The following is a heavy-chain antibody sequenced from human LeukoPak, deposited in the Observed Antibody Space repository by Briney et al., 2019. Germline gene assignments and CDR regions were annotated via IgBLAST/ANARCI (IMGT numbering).Heavy chain of an antibody. D-gene: IGHD1-26*01. J-gene: IGHJ4*02. V-gene: IGHV4-4*07. Sequence: PSETLSLTCTVSTDSINSYYWSWIRRPAGKGLEWIERIYTSGSTNYNPSLKSRVTISIDKSRNQFSLKLNSVTAADTAVYYCATGTVGTSAHVYWGQGTLVTVSS. CDR2: IYTSGST. CDR1: TDSINSYY. CDR3: ATGTVGTSAHVY.